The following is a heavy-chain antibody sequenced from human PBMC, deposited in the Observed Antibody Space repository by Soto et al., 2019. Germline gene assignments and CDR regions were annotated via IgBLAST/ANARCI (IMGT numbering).Heavy chain of an antibody. Sequence: QVQLVQSGAEMKKPGASVGVSCKASGYTFTAYGITWVRQAPGQGLEYMGWISTHNGKTNYAQKVQGRVTLTTDKSTSTAYRDLRALTSDDTAVYYCARGVAVAAVYYFDYWGQGTLVTVSS. V-gene: IGHV1-18*04. D-gene: IGHD6-19*01. CDR2: ISTHNGKT. J-gene: IGHJ4*02. CDR3: ARGVAVAAVYYFDY. CDR1: GYTFTAYG.